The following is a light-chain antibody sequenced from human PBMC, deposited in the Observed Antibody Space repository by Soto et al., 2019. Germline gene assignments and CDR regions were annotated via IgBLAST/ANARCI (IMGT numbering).Light chain of an antibody. CDR3: TSFAPGRIYS. J-gene: IGLJ1*01. V-gene: IGLV2-14*03. CDR2: EIS. CDR1: SGDIGAYDF. Sequence: QSVLTQAASVSWSPGQSITISCSRASGDIGAYDFVSWYQQHSGRAPKHIIYEISHRFSGYAHRLPVSKSGNKASLTFDLLQAEDEGDYYSTSFAPGRIYSFGSGTTVTVL.